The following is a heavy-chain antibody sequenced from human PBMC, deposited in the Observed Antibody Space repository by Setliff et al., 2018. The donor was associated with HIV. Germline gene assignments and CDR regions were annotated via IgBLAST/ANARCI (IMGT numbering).Heavy chain of an antibody. V-gene: IGHV3-21*01. CDR1: GSIFSNYS. CDR2: ISSSSTFI. J-gene: IGHJ6*02. Sequence: GGSLRLSCAASGSIFSNYSMNWVRQAPGRGLEWVSSISSSSTFIYYADSVKGRFTISRDNARNSLYLQMTSLRAEDTAVYYCARGRNRNYVVYGMDVWGQGTTVTVSS. CDR3: ARGRNRNYVVYGMDV. D-gene: IGHD1-7*01.